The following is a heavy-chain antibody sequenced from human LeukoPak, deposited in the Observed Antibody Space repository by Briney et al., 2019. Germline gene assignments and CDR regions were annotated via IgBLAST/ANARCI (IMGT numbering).Heavy chain of an antibody. Sequence: GGSLRLSCAASGFAFNSYAMHWVRQAPGKGLEWLAVVSSHGVDKFYADSVKGRFTISGDNSMDTAYLQMNSLKTEDTAIYYCAKDGDWTFDIWGQGTMVTVSS. CDR3: AKDGDWTFDI. V-gene: IGHV3-30*04. D-gene: IGHD2-21*02. CDR1: GFAFNSYA. J-gene: IGHJ3*02. CDR2: VSSHGVDK.